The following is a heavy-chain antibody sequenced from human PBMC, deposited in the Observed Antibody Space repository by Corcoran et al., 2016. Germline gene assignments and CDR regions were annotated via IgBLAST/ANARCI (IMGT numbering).Heavy chain of an antibody. D-gene: IGHD4-17*01. Sequence: QVQLQQWGAGLLKPSETLSLTCAVYGGSFSGYYWSWIRQPPGKGLEWIGEINHSGSTNYNPSLKSRVTISVDTSKNQFSLKLSSVTAADTAVYYCASTKPTGDDYGDSSWGQGTLVTVSS. CDR3: ASTKPTGDDYGDSS. CDR1: GGSFSGYY. CDR2: INHSGST. V-gene: IGHV4-34*01. J-gene: IGHJ4*02.